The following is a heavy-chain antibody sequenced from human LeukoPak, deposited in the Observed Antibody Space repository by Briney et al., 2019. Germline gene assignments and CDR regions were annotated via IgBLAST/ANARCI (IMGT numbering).Heavy chain of an antibody. Sequence: SETLSLTCTVSSGSINTSNYYWGWIRQPPGKGLEWIGNIFYRGGTYYSPSLKSRVTISIDTSKNQFSLKVISVTAADTAIYYCARESGSYLWRSWLNPWGQGTLVTVSS. V-gene: IGHV4-39*07. J-gene: IGHJ5*02. D-gene: IGHD3-16*01. CDR1: SGSINTSNYY. CDR2: IFYRGGT. CDR3: ARESGSYLWRSWLNP.